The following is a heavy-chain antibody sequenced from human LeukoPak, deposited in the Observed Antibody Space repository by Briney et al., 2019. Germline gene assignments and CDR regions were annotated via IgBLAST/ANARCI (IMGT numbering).Heavy chain of an antibody. Sequence: GGSLRLSCAASGFTFSSYSMNWVRQAPGKGLEWVSSISSSSSYIYYADSLKGRFTISRDNSKNTLYLQMNSLRAEDTAVYYCAREERSGWRRFDPWGQGTLVTVSS. D-gene: IGHD6-19*01. CDR1: GFTFSSYS. CDR2: ISSSSSYI. J-gene: IGHJ5*02. CDR3: AREERSGWRRFDP. V-gene: IGHV3-21*04.